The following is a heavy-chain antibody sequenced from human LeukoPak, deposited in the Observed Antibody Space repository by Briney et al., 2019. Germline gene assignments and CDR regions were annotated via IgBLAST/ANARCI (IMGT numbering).Heavy chain of an antibody. CDR3: ARERSGWLFDY. D-gene: IGHD6-19*01. J-gene: IGHJ4*02. CDR1: GFTFSTYE. V-gene: IGHV3-48*03. Sequence: GALRLSCAASGFTFSTYEMNWVRQAPGKGLEWVSYISSSGSTIYYADSVKGRFTISRDNAKNTLYLQMNSLRAEDTAVYYCARERSGWLFDYWGQGTLVTVSS. CDR2: ISSSGSTI.